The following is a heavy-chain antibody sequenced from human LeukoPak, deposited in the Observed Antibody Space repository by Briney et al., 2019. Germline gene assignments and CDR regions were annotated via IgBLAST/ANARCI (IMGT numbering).Heavy chain of an antibody. CDR2: IYYSGST. V-gene: IGHV4-39*07. CDR3: ARIVSSSRFNYWFDP. J-gene: IGHJ5*02. Sequence: SETLSLTCAVSGGSISSSSYYWGWIRQPPGKGLEWVRSIYYSGSTYYNPSLKSRVTISVDTSKNQFSLKLSSVTAADTAVYYCARIVSSSRFNYWFDPRGQGTLVTVSS. CDR1: GGSISSSSYY. D-gene: IGHD6-6*01.